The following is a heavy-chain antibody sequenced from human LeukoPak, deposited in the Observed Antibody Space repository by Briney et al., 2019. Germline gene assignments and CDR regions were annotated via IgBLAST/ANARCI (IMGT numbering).Heavy chain of an antibody. CDR3: ARDTPLKSGAAGGLVDAFDI. CDR2: IYSGGST. V-gene: IGHV3-53*01. J-gene: IGHJ3*02. CDR1: GFTVSSNY. Sequence: GGSLRLSCAASGFTVSSNYMSWVRQAPGKGLEWVSVIYSGGSTYYADSVKGRFTISRDNSKNTLYLQMNRLRAEDTAVYYCARDTPLKSGAAGGLVDAFDIWGQGTMVTVSS. D-gene: IGHD6-13*01.